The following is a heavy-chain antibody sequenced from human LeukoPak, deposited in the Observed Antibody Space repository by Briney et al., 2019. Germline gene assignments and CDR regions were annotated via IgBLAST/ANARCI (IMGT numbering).Heavy chain of an antibody. Sequence: SETLSLTCTVSGGSISIYYWSWIRQPPGKGLEWIGYISNTGSTNYNPSLKSRVAISLDTSKNQFSLKLTSVTAADTAVYYCARGPRNSDWYSIDYWGQGTLATVSS. CDR3: ARGPRNSDWYSIDY. D-gene: IGHD6-19*01. CDR2: ISNTGST. J-gene: IGHJ4*02. V-gene: IGHV4-59*12. CDR1: GGSISIYY.